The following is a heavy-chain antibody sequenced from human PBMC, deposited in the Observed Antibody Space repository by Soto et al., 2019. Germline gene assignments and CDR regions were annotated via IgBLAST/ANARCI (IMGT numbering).Heavy chain of an antibody. D-gene: IGHD3-22*01. Sequence: SETLSLTCTVSGGSISSYYWSWIRQPPGKGLEWIGYIYYSGSTNYNPSLKSRVTISVDTSKNQFSLKLSSVTAADTAVYYCARGKDSSGYYNWFDPWGQGTLVTVSS. J-gene: IGHJ5*02. V-gene: IGHV4-59*01. CDR2: IYYSGST. CDR3: ARGKDSSGYYNWFDP. CDR1: GGSISSYY.